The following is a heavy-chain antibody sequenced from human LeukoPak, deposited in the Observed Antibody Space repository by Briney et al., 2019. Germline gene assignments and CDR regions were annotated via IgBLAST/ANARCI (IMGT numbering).Heavy chain of an antibody. Sequence: GGSLRLSCAASGFTFSSYSMNWVRQAPGKGLEWVSSISSSSSYIYYADSVKGRFTISRDNAKNSLYLQMNSLRAEDTAVYYCARDGSQTYYYDSSGYNDAFDIWGQGTMVTVSS. CDR3: ARDGSQTYYYDSSGYNDAFDI. V-gene: IGHV3-21*04. J-gene: IGHJ3*02. D-gene: IGHD3-22*01. CDR1: GFTFSSYS. CDR2: ISSSSSYI.